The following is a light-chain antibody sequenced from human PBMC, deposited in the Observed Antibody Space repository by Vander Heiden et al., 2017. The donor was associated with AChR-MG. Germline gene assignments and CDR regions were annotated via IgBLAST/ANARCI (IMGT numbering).Light chain of an antibody. CDR3: NSRDSSGNHVA. CDR1: SLRGDY. J-gene: IGLJ2*01. Sequence: SSELPQDPAVSVALGQPVRITCQGNSLRGDYASCDQQKPGQAPVLVTHVKNNRPSGIPDRFSGSSAGNTATSTITGAQAEDAADYYCNSRDSSGNHVAFGGGTKLTVL. CDR2: VKN. V-gene: IGLV3-19*01.